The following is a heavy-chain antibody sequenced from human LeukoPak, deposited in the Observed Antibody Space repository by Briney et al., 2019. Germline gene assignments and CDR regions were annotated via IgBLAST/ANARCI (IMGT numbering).Heavy chain of an antibody. J-gene: IGHJ4*02. D-gene: IGHD5-18*01. Sequence: PGGSLRLSCAASGFTLSSYAMHWVRQAPGKGLEWVAVISYDGSNKYHADSVKGRFTISRDNSKNTLYLQMNSLRAEDTAVYYCARVGGRGYAPEDYWGQGTLVTVSS. CDR3: ARVGGRGYAPEDY. CDR2: ISYDGSNK. CDR1: GFTLSSYA. V-gene: IGHV3-30*01.